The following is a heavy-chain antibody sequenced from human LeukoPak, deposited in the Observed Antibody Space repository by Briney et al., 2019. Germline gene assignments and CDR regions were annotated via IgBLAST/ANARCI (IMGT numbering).Heavy chain of an antibody. CDR3: ARDTYSSGWFDY. Sequence: GSLRLSCAASGFTFSSYSLNWVRQAPGKGLEWVSSIRFTGSYIYYADSVKGRFTISRDNAKNSLYLQMNSLRAEDTAVYYCARDTYSSGWFDYWGQGTLVTVSS. CDR1: GFTFSSYS. V-gene: IGHV3-21*04. CDR2: IRFTGSYI. J-gene: IGHJ4*02. D-gene: IGHD6-19*01.